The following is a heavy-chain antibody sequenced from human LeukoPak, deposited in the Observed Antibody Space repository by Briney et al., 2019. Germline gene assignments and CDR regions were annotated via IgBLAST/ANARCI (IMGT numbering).Heavy chain of an antibody. J-gene: IGHJ4*02. CDR3: ARQVPSIAVAFDY. D-gene: IGHD6-19*01. V-gene: IGHV4-39*01. Sequence: PSETLSLTCTVSGGSISSGSYYWGWIRQPPGKGLEWIGSIYYSGSTYYNPSLKSRVTISVDTSKNQFSLKLSSVTAADTAVYYCARQVPSIAVAFDYWGQGTLVTVSS. CDR1: GGSISSGSYY. CDR2: IYYSGST.